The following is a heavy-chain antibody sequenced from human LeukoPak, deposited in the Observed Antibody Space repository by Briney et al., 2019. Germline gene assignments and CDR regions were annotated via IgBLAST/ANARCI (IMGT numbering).Heavy chain of an antibody. D-gene: IGHD4-17*01. V-gene: IGHV3-21*01. CDR1: GFTLSSYS. CDR2: ISSSSSYI. CDR3: ARDSGSYGDYRY. J-gene: IGHJ4*02. Sequence: GGSLRLSCAASGFTLSSYSMNWVRQAPGKGLEWVSSISSSSSYIYYADSVKGRFTISRDNAKNSLYLQMNSLRAEDTAVYYCARDSGSYGDYRYWGQGTLVTVSS.